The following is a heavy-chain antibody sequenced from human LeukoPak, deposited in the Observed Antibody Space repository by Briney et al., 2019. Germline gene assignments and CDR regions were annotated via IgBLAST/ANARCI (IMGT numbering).Heavy chain of an antibody. Sequence: GGSLRLSCAASGFTFDNFAMNWVRQAPGKGLEWASAISGSGGSTYYADSVKGRFTISRDNSRNTLYLQMNSLRAEDTAVYYCARDIGELDYWGQGTLVTVSS. CDR1: GFTFDNFA. J-gene: IGHJ4*02. V-gene: IGHV3-23*01. CDR3: ARDIGELDY. CDR2: ISGSGGST.